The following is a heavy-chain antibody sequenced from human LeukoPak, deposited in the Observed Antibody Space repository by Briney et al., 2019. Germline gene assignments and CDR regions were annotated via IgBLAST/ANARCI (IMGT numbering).Heavy chain of an antibody. D-gene: IGHD2-2*01. J-gene: IGHJ6*03. V-gene: IGHV1-69*01. CDR3: ARLPLGYCSSTTCYHYYYMDV. CDR2: IIPIFGTA. Sequence: GSSVKVSCKASGDTFSSYAINWVRQAPGQGLEWMGGIIPIFGTANYAQKFQGRVTITADESTCTAYMELSSLRSEDTAVYYCARLPLGYCSSTTCYHYYYMDVWGKGTTVTVSS. CDR1: GDTFSSYA.